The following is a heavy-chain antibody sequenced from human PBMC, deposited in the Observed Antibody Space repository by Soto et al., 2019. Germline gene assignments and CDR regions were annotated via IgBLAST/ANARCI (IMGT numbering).Heavy chain of an antibody. V-gene: IGHV1-8*01. CDR1: GYTFTEYD. CDR2: VSPENRNA. D-gene: IGHD4-17*01. CDR3: EVTTGY. J-gene: IGHJ4*02. Sequence: QVQVVQSRAEVKKPGASVKVSCKTSGYTFTEYDINLVRQAPGQGLEYMGWVSPENRNAGYAPQCRRRVSMTADTSINTVYLELTTLTYEDTAVYYCEVTTGYWGQGTMVTVSS.